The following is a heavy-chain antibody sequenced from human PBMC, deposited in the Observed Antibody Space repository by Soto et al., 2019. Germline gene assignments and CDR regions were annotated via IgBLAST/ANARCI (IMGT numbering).Heavy chain of an antibody. CDR2: ISTSSSYI. J-gene: IGHJ6*02. D-gene: IGHD3-22*01. CDR3: ARDSYSYDSIGYVSGMDV. Sequence: GGSLRLSCAASGFTFSSYSVNWVRQAPGKGLEWVSSISTSSSYIYYAESLKGRFTISRDNAKNSLYLQMNSLRAEDTAVYYCARDSYSYDSIGYVSGMDVWGQGTTVTVSS. V-gene: IGHV3-21*01. CDR1: GFTFSSYS.